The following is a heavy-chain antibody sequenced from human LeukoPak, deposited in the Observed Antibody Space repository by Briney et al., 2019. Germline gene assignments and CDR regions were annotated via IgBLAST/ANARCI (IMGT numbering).Heavy chain of an antibody. Sequence: SETLSLTCTVSGGSISSSSYYWGWIRQPPGKGLEWIGSIYYSGSTYYNPSLKSRVTISVDTSKNQSSLKLSSVTAADTAVYYCAAFLLQQINVFDIWGQGTMVTVSS. V-gene: IGHV4-39*07. CDR2: IYYSGST. CDR3: AAFLLQQINVFDI. D-gene: IGHD1-1*01. J-gene: IGHJ3*02. CDR1: GGSISSSSYY.